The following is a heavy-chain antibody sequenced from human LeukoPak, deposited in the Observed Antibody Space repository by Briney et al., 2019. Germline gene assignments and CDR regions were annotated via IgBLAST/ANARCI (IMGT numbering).Heavy chain of an antibody. V-gene: IGHV4-59*08. Sequence: PSETLSLTCTVSGGSISNYYWSWIRQPPGKGLEWIGNVYYSGATTYNPSLKSRVSISVDTSKNQFSLRLPSVTATDTAVYYCARGLGAFDIWGRGTLVTVSS. CDR2: VYYSGAT. J-gene: IGHJ3*02. CDR1: GGSISNYY. D-gene: IGHD3-16*01. CDR3: ARGLGAFDI.